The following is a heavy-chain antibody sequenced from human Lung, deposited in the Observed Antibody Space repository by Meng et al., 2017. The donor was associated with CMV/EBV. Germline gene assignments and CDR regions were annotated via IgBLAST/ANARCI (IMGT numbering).Heavy chain of an antibody. CDR3: ASFPPPGKQWLVTDY. CDR2: IYHSGST. Sequence: QVALQESGPGPVKPSGTPSRTCAVSGGSVSSSNWWSWVRQPPGKGLEWIGEIYHSGSTNYNPSLKSRVTISVDKSKNQFSLKLSSVTAADTAVYYCASFPPPGKQWLVTDYWGQGTLVTVSS. D-gene: IGHD6-19*01. J-gene: IGHJ4*02. V-gene: IGHV4-4*02. CDR1: GGSVSSSNW.